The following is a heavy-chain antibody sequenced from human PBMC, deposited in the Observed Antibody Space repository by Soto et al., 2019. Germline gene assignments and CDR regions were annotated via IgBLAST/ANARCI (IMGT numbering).Heavy chain of an antibody. V-gene: IGHV4-30-4*01. J-gene: IGHJ5*02. D-gene: IGHD2-2*01. CDR3: ARATIVLVPAAMVSHWFDP. CDR1: GGSISSGDYY. CDR2: IYYSGST. Sequence: TLSLTCTVSGGSISSGDYYWSWIRQPPGKGLEWIGYIYYSGSTYYNPSLKSRVTISVDTSKNQFSLKLSSVTAADTAVYYCARATIVLVPAAMVSHWFDPWGQGTLVTSPQ.